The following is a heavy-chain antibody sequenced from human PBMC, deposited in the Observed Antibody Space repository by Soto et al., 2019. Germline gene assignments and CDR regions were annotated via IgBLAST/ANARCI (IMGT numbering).Heavy chain of an antibody. Sequence: GGSLRLSCVVSGLTVSSNSMNWVRQAPGKGLEWVAIIYSGGRTNYADSVKGRFAISRDTSKNTLYLQMTTLRVEDTAVYYCARDMPLFSFGYQRGNYFDYWGQGALVTVSS. CDR3: ARDMPLFSFGYQRGNYFDY. D-gene: IGHD3-22*01. V-gene: IGHV3-66*01. CDR1: GLTVSSNS. CDR2: IYSGGRT. J-gene: IGHJ4*02.